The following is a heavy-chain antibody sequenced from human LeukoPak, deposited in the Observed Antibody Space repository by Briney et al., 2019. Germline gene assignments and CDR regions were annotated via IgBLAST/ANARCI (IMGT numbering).Heavy chain of an antibody. Sequence: PGGSLRLSCAISGFSVGGTHMSWVRQAPGKGLEWVSAIYTGGTTYYADSVQGRFTVSRDNSKTILYLHMDNLRAEDTAVYYCARDTATTGGGLDSWGQGTLVTVSS. CDR2: IYTGGTT. J-gene: IGHJ4*02. V-gene: IGHV3-53*01. CDR1: GFSVGGTH. D-gene: IGHD1-1*01. CDR3: ARDTATTGGGLDS.